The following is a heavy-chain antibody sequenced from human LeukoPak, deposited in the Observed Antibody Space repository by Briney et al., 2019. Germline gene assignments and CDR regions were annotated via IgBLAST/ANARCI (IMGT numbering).Heavy chain of an antibody. CDR2: TYYRSKWYN. D-gene: IGHD1-26*01. CDR1: GDSVSSNSAA. Sequence: SQTLSLTCAISGDSVSSNSAAWNWIRQSPSRGLEWLGRTYYRSKWYNDYAVSVESRITINPDTSKNQFSLQLNSVTPEDTAVYYCAREEPGSYSIADAFDIWGQGTMVTVSS. CDR3: AREEPGSYSIADAFDI. V-gene: IGHV6-1*01. J-gene: IGHJ3*02.